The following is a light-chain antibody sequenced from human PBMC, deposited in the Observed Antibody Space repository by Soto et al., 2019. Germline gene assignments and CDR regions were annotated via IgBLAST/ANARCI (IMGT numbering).Light chain of an antibody. CDR1: QTVTSSK. CDR2: GAS. CDR3: QQYGTSPRT. Sequence: EIVLTQSPGTLSLSPGERATLSCRASQTVTSSKLAWYQQKPGQAPKVLIYGASTRATGIPDRFSGSGSATDFTLTISRLGPEDFAVYYSQQYGTSPRTFGQGTKVEIK. J-gene: IGKJ1*01. V-gene: IGKV3-20*01.